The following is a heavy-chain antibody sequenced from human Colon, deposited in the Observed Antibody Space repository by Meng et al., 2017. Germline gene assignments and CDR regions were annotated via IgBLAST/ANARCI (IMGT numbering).Heavy chain of an antibody. D-gene: IGHD6-19*01. CDR1: GYTFTTYY. V-gene: IGHV1-46*01. Sequence: ASVKVSCKASGYTFTTYYMHWVRQAPGQGLEWMGLINPNGGSTISAQRFQDRVAMTMDTSTSTVYMEVSSLRSADKAVYYCARGRDNNGWYGLADWGQGTLVTVSS. J-gene: IGHJ4*02. CDR2: INPNGGST. CDR3: ARGRDNNGWYGLAD.